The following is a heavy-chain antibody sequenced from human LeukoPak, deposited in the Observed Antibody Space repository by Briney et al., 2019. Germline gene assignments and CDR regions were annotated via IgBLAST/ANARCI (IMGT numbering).Heavy chain of an antibody. Sequence: GGCLRLSCAASRFTFSSYDMSWVRQAPGKGLEWVSTINNSGGSTYYADSVKGRFTISRDTSKNTLYLQMNSLRAEDTAVYYCARVLSGSWDWFDPWGQGTLVTVSS. CDR2: INNSGGST. D-gene: IGHD3-22*01. CDR1: RFTFSSYD. J-gene: IGHJ5*02. V-gene: IGHV3-23*01. CDR3: ARVLSGSWDWFDP.